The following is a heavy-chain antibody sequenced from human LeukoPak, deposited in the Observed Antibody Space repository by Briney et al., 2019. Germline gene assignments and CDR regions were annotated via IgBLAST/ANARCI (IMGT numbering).Heavy chain of an antibody. CDR2: VSGSGDRM. CDR1: GFTSSSYA. V-gene: IGHV3-23*01. CDR3: AKAAAAPGFDF. Sequence: GGSLRLPCAASGFTSSSYALNWVRQAPGKGLEWVATVSGSGDRMYHADSVKGRFTISRDNSKNTIYLQMNSLRAEDTALYYCAKAAAAPGFDFWGQGTLVTVSS. J-gene: IGHJ4*02. D-gene: IGHD6-13*01.